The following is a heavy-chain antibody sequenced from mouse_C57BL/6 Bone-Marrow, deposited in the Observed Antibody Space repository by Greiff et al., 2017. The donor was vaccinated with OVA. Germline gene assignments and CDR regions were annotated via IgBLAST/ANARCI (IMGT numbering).Heavy chain of an antibody. CDR1: GFTFSSYG. CDR3: ASPIYYYGSSYGFDV. Sequence: VQLKASGGDLVKPGGSLKLSCAASGFTFSSYGMSWVRQTPDKRLEWVATISSGGSYTYYPDSVKGRFTISRDNAKNTLYLQMSSLKSEDTAMYYCASPIYYYGSSYGFDVWGTGTTVTVTA. D-gene: IGHD1-1*01. CDR2: ISSGGSYT. V-gene: IGHV5-6*01. J-gene: IGHJ1*03.